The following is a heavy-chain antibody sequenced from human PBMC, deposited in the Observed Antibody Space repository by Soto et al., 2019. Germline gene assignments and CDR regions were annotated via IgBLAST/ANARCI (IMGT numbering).Heavy chain of an antibody. D-gene: IGHD6-19*01. V-gene: IGHV3-23*01. CDR2: ISGSGGST. Sequence: QPWWSLRLSSAASGFTFSSYAMSWVRQAPGKGLEWVSAISGSGGSTYYADSVKGRFTISRDNSKNTLYLQMNSLRAEDTAVYYCAKGSGWLYYFDYWGQGTLVTVSS. CDR1: GFTFSSYA. J-gene: IGHJ4*02. CDR3: AKGSGWLYYFDY.